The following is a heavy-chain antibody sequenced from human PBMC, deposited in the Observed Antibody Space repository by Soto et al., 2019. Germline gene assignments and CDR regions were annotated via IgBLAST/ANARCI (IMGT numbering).Heavy chain of an antibody. Sequence: EVQLLESGGGLVQPGGSLRLSCAASGFTFSSYAISWVRQAPGKGLEWVSAISRSGGSTYYADSVKGRFTISRDNSKNTLYLQMNSLRADDTAVYYCAKVGCSSTSCYVEPYYFDYWGQGTLVTVSS. CDR1: GFTFSSYA. D-gene: IGHD2-2*01. J-gene: IGHJ4*02. CDR2: ISRSGGST. CDR3: AKVGCSSTSCYVEPYYFDY. V-gene: IGHV3-23*01.